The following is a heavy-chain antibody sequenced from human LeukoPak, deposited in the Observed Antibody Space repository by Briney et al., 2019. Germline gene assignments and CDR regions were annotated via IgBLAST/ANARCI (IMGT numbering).Heavy chain of an antibody. CDR1: GFTFSSYW. D-gene: IGHD1-1*01. J-gene: IGHJ4*02. CDR3: ARDKIEGPTKLDY. Sequence: GGSLRLSRAASGFTFSSYWMSWVRQAPGKGLEWVANIKQDESEKYYVDSLKGRFTISRDNAKNSLYLQMNSLRAEGTAVYYCARDKIEGPTKLDYWGQGILVTVSS. CDR2: IKQDESEK. V-gene: IGHV3-7*01.